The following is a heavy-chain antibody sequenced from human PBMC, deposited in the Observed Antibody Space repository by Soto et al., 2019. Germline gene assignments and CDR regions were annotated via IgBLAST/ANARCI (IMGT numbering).Heavy chain of an antibody. V-gene: IGHV3-33*01. J-gene: IGHJ4*02. CDR1: GFTFSSYG. CDR2: IWYDGSNK. Sequence: GGSLRLSCAASGFTFSSYGMHWVRQAPGKGLEWVAVIWYDGSNKYYADSVKGRFTISRDNSKNTLYLQMNSLRAEDTAVYYCASQFYGSEYYFDYWGQGTLVTVSS. D-gene: IGHD3-10*01. CDR3: ASQFYGSEYYFDY.